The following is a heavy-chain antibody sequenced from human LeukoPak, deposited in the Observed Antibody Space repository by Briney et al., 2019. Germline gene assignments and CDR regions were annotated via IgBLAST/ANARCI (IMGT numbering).Heavy chain of an antibody. J-gene: IGHJ4*02. D-gene: IGHD5-18*01. CDR2: ISYDGCNK. CDR3: AGCGYSYGTYTDY. V-gene: IGHV3-30*04. CDR1: GFTFSSYA. Sequence: PGRSLRLSCAASGFTFSSYAMHWVRQAPGKGREWVAVISYDGCNKYDALSVKTRLTISRDNSTTTLYLQINSLRAEDTAVYYCAGCGYSYGTYTDYWGQGTLVTAYS.